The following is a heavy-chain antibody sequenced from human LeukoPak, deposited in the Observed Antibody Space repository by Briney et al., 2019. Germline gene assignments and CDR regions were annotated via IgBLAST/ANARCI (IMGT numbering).Heavy chain of an antibody. CDR3: ARGRGNSGSYFRTWLRFDY. CDR2: ISGSGGST. CDR1: GFTFSSYG. J-gene: IGHJ4*02. D-gene: IGHD1-26*01. Sequence: PGGSLRLSCAASGFTFSSYGMSWVRQAPGKGLEWVSAISGSGGSTYYADSVKGRFTISRGNSKNTLYLQMNSLRAEDTAVYYCARGRGNSGSYFRTWLRFDYWGQGTLVTVSS. V-gene: IGHV3-23*01.